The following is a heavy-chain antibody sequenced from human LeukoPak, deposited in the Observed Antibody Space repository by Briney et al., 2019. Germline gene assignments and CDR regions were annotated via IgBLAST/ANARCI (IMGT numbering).Heavy chain of an antibody. CDR2: IYSGGST. D-gene: IGHD5-24*01. CDR1: GFTVSSNY. Sequence: PGGSLRLSCAASGFTVSSNYMSWVRQAPGKGLEWVSVIYSGGSTYYADSVKGRFTISRDNSKNTLYLQMNSLRAEDTAVYYCARDGYNYAFDTWGQGTMVTVSS. CDR3: ARDGYNYAFDT. V-gene: IGHV3-66*01. J-gene: IGHJ3*02.